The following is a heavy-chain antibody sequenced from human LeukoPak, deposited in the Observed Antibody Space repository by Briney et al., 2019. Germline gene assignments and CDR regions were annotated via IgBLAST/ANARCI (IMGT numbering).Heavy chain of an antibody. V-gene: IGHV1-69*05. J-gene: IGHJ5*02. CDR1: GGTFSSYA. CDR2: IIPIFGTA. CDR3: ARALNWFDP. Sequence: GASVNVSCKASGGTFSSYAISWVRQAPGQGLEWMGGIIPIFGTANYAQKFQGRVTMTRDMSTSTVYMELSSLRSEDTAVYYCARALNWFDPWGQGTLVTVSS.